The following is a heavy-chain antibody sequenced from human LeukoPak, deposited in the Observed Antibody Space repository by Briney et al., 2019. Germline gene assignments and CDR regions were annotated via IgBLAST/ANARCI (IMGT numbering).Heavy chain of an antibody. Sequence: GGSLRLSCAASGFTLSNFAMSWVRQAPGKGLECVSTISGSGSSTYYTDSVKGRFTISRDSSKNTLYLQMNRLRAEDTAVYYCAKGREAYSGSYTPFDSWGQGTLVTVSS. J-gene: IGHJ4*02. CDR1: GFTLSNFA. D-gene: IGHD1-26*01. V-gene: IGHV3-23*01. CDR2: ISGSGSST. CDR3: AKGREAYSGSYTPFDS.